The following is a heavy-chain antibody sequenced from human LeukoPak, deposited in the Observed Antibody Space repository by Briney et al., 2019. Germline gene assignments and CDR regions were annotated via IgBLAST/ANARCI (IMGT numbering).Heavy chain of an antibody. J-gene: IGHJ3*02. CDR1: GFTFSSYA. CDR3: AKDLKETPDAFDI. CDR2: ISGSGGST. V-gene: IGHV3-23*01. Sequence: PGGSLRLSCAASGFTFSSYAMSWVRQAPGKGLKWVSAISGSGGSTYYADSVKGRFTISRDNSKNTLYLQMNSLRAEDTAVYYCAKDLKETPDAFDIWGQGTMVTVSS.